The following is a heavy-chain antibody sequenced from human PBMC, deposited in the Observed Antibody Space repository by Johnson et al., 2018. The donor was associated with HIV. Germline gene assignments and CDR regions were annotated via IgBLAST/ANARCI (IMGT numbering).Heavy chain of an antibody. D-gene: IGHD2-8*02. CDR3: AKVRRPGGVRDVFDI. CDR2: LSYDGSNT. CDR1: GFTFSSYA. Sequence: QVQLVESGGDVVQPGRSLRLSCTASGFTFSSYALHWVRQAPGKGLEWGAVLSYDGSNTFYADSVKGRFTISRDNSKDTLSLQMNSLRDEDTAVYYCAKVRRPGGVRDVFDIWGQGTTVTVSS. J-gene: IGHJ3*02. V-gene: IGHV3-30-3*01.